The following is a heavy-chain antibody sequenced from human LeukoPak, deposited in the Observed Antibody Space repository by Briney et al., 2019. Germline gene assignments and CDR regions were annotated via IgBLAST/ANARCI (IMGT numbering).Heavy chain of an antibody. D-gene: IGHD4-11*01. Sequence: GGSLRLSCAASGFIFSDYYMSWIRQAPGKGLEWVSYISSSGSTIHYADSVKGRFTISRENAKNSLFLQMNSLRVEDTAVYYCARVATVIDNWFDPWGQGTLVTVSS. J-gene: IGHJ5*02. CDR2: ISSSGSTI. V-gene: IGHV3-11*01. CDR3: ARVATVIDNWFDP. CDR1: GFIFSDYY.